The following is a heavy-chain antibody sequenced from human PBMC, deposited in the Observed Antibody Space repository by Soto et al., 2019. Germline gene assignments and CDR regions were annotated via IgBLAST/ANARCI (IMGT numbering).Heavy chain of an antibody. D-gene: IGHD5-12*01. CDR2: IYWDDDT. J-gene: IGHJ4*02. CDR1: GFSLSTTGEA. V-gene: IGHV2-5*02. CDR3: AHRHPGVDHYYDH. Sequence: QITLKESGPTLVKPTQTLTLTCSFSGFSLSTTGEAVGWIRQPPGEALEWVALIYWDDDTRYSPSLNNRLTITKDTSKNQVVLTMTNMDSVDTGTYHCAHRHPGVDHYYDHWGQGALVTVSS.